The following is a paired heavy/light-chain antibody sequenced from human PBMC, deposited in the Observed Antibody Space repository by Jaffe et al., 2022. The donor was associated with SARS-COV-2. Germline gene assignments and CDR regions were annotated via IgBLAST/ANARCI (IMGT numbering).Light chain of an antibody. CDR1: SSNVGDNS. CDR2: ADS. CDR3: GAWDRNLDAYV. Sequence: QSVLTQPPSVSAAPGQRVTVSCSGSSSNVGDNSVSWYQHLPGTAPRLLIYADSKRPSGIPDRFSGSKSGTSATLGITALQPGDEADYYCGAWDRNLDAYVFGPGTKVTVL. J-gene: IGLJ1*01. V-gene: IGLV1-51*02.
Heavy chain of an antibody. CDR2: INQDGSKK. D-gene: IGHD3-16*01. Sequence: DVQLVESGGGLVQPGGSLRLSCAASGVTFGNYWMTWVRQAPGKGLEWLANINQDGSKKYFMDSLRDRFTISRDNSKNSVYLQINNVTAADTAVYFCAREQGVLWWKEGLFDTWGQGTLVTVSS. V-gene: IGHV3-7*03. CDR3: AREQGVLWWKEGLFDT. J-gene: IGHJ4*02. CDR1: GVTFGNYW.